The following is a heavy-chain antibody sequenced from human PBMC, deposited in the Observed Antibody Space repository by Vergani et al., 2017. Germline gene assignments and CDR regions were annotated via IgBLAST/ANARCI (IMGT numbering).Heavy chain of an antibody. CDR2: ISWNSGSI. CDR3: ARDRRLGN. CDR1: GFTFDDYA. J-gene: IGHJ4*02. Sequence: EVQLVESGGGLVQPGRSLRLSCAASGFTFDDYAMHWVRQAPGKGLEWVSGISWNSGSIGYADSVKGRFTISRDNAKNSLYLQMSSLRAEETAVYYCARDRRLGNWGQGTLVTVSS. D-gene: IGHD3-10*01. V-gene: IGHV3-9*01.